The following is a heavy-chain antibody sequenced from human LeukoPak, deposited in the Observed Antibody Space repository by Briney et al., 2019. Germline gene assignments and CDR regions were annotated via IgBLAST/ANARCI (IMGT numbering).Heavy chain of an antibody. J-gene: IGHJ4*02. V-gene: IGHV1-2*02. CDR2: INPNSGGT. Sequence: ASVKVSCKASGYTFTSYGISWVRQAPGQGLEWMGWINPNSGGTNYAQRFQGRVTMTRDTSISTVYMELSRLTSDDTAVYYCARGDGSGRYCIEYWGQGTLVAVAS. D-gene: IGHD3-10*01. CDR1: GYTFTSYG. CDR3: ARGDGSGRYCIEY.